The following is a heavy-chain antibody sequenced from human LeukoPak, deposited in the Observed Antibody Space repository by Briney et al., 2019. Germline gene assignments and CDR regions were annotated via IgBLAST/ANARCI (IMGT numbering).Heavy chain of an antibody. CDR2: IKSKTDGGTT. CDR1: GFTFSNAW. V-gene: IGHV3-15*01. Sequence: GGSLRLPCAASGFTFSNAWMSWVRQAPGKGLEWVGRIKSKTDGGTTDYAAPVKGRFTISRDDSKNTLYLQMNSLKTEDTAVYYCTTKGIAVAGVYGMDVWGQGTTVTVSS. D-gene: IGHD6-19*01. CDR3: TTKGIAVAGVYGMDV. J-gene: IGHJ6*02.